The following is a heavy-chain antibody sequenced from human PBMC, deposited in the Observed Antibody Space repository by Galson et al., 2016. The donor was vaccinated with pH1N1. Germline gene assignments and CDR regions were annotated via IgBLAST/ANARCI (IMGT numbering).Heavy chain of an antibody. D-gene: IGHD1-1*01. V-gene: IGHV1-46*01. CDR1: GYTFTDYY. Sequence: SVKVSCKASGYTFTDYYIHWVRQAPGQGLEWLGVIDPRVGSTSYAQKFPGRVTMTTDTSASAVSMELSSLKSDDTAVYPCARDLARQHEYWGRGTLVTVSS. CDR3: ARDLARQHEY. J-gene: IGHJ4*02. CDR2: IDPRVGST.